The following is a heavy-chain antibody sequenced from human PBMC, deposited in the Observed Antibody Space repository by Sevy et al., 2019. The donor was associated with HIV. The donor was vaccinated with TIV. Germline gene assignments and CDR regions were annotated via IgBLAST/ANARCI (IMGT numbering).Heavy chain of an antibody. J-gene: IGHJ4*02. CDR1: GFTFSSYG. CDR2: ISFDGSDK. V-gene: IGHV3-30*18. Sequence: GGSLRLSCAASGFTFSSYGMHWVRQAPGKGLEWVGVISFDGSDKYYADSVKGRFTISRDNSKKTLYLQMNSLRGEDTAVYYCAKYGGHCSSTSCKYSFDYWGQGTLVTVSS. CDR3: AKYGGHCSSTSCKYSFDY. D-gene: IGHD2-2*01.